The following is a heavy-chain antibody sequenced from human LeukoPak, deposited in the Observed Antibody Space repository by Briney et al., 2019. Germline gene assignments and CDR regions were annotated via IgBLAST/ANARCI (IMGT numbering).Heavy chain of an antibody. Sequence: GGSLRLSCAASGFTFSSYTMNWVRQAPGKGLEWVSSISSSSTYIYYADSLKGRFTISRDNAKNSLYLQMNSLRAEDTAVYYCARLDYVDAFDIWGQGTMVTVSS. CDR3: ARLDYVDAFDI. D-gene: IGHD4-17*01. V-gene: IGHV3-21*01. J-gene: IGHJ3*02. CDR2: ISSSSTYI. CDR1: GFTFSSYT.